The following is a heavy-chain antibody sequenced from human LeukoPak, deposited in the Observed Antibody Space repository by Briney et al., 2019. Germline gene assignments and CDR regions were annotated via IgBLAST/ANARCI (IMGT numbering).Heavy chain of an antibody. V-gene: IGHV4-39*01. CDR3: ARNSYSGSYYLDA. D-gene: IGHD1-26*01. CDR1: GGSISSSSYY. CDR2: IYYSGRT. J-gene: IGHJ5*02. Sequence: SETLSLTCTVSGGSISSSSYYWGWIRQPPGKELEWIGSIYYSGRTYYNPSLKSRVTISVDTSKNQFSLKLSSVTAADTAVYYCARNSYSGSYYLDAWGQGSLVTVSS.